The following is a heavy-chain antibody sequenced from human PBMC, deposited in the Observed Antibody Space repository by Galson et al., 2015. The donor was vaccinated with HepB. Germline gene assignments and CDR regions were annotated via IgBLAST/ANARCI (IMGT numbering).Heavy chain of an antibody. CDR2: ISSSSTYI. V-gene: IGHV3-21*01. CDR3: ARDVYSSGWYGDYYYGMDV. CDR1: GFTVSTYI. D-gene: IGHD6-19*01. J-gene: IGHJ6*02. Sequence: FLRLSGAASGFTVSTYIMNCVRQAPGKGLGSVSAISSSSTYIYYADSVQGRFTISRDNAKNSLYLQMNSLRAEDTAVYYCARDVYSSGWYGDYYYGMDVWGQGTTVTVSS.